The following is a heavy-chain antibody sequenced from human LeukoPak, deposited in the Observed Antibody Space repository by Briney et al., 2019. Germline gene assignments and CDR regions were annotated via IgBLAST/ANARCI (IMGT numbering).Heavy chain of an antibody. CDR1: GFTFSSSW. V-gene: IGHV3-30*03. J-gene: IGHJ4*02. Sequence: GGSLRLSCAASGFTFSSSWMHWVRQAPGKGLEWVAVISYDGSNKNYADSVKGLFTISRDNSKNTLYLQMNSLRAGDTAVYYCARGGYSGYDLQYYFDYWGQGTLVTVSS. CDR2: ISYDGSNK. D-gene: IGHD5-12*01. CDR3: ARGGYSGYDLQYYFDY.